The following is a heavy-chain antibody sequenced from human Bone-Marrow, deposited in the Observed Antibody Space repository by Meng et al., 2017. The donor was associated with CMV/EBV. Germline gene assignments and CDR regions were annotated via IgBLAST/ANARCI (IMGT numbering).Heavy chain of an antibody. D-gene: IGHD4-11*01. CDR3: ARDYWDSNYEDPYYYYGMDV. J-gene: IGHJ6*02. Sequence: GGSLRLSCAASGFTFSSYAMHWVRQAPGKGLEWVAVISCDGSNKYYADSVKGRFTISRDNSKNTLYLQMNSLRAEDTAVYYCARDYWDSNYEDPYYYYGMDVWGQGTTVTVSS. CDR1: GFTFSSYA. V-gene: IGHV3-30-3*01. CDR2: ISCDGSNK.